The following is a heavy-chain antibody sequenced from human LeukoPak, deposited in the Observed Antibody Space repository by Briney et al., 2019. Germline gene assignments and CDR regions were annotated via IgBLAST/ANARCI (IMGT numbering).Heavy chain of an antibody. V-gene: IGHV6-1*01. D-gene: IGHD3-10*01. J-gene: IGHJ4*02. CDR1: GDSVSSNSDA. Sequence: SQTLSLTCAISGDSVSSNSDAWNWIRQSPSRGLEWLGRTYYRSKWYNDFAVSVKSRITINPDTSKNQFSLQLNSVTPEDTAVYYCARAGGASWYFDYWGQGTLDTVSS. CDR2: TYYRSKWYN. CDR3: ARAGGASWYFDY.